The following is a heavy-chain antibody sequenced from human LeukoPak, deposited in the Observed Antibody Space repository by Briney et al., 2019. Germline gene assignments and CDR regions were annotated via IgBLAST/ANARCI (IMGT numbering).Heavy chain of an antibody. Sequence: PGGSLRLSCAASGFTFGYYGMNWVRQAPGKGLEWLSYISSSGATIYYAAPVKGRFTISRDNAKNSLYLQMSSLRAEDTAVYYCARGDCSDTNCYSGYFYYYGMDVWGQGTTVTVSS. J-gene: IGHJ6*02. CDR3: ARGDCSDTNCYSGYFYYYGMDV. D-gene: IGHD2-2*01. V-gene: IGHV3-48*03. CDR1: GFTFGYYG. CDR2: ISSSGATI.